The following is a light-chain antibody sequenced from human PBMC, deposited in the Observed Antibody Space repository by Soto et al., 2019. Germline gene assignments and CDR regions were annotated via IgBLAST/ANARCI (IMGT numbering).Light chain of an antibody. CDR3: QQSYHMPPT. Sequence: DIQMTQSPSTLSGSVGDRVTITCRASQTISSWLAWYQQKPGKAPKLLIYKASTLKSGVPSRFSGSGSGTEFTLTISSLQPDDFATYYCQQSYHMPPTFGPGTKVDIK. V-gene: IGKV1-5*03. CDR1: QTISSW. J-gene: IGKJ1*01. CDR2: KAS.